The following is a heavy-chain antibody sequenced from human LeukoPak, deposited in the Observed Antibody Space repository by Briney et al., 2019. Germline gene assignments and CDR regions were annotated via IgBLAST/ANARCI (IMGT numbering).Heavy chain of an antibody. D-gene: IGHD1-20*01. CDR2: MFHSGST. Sequence: SETLSLTCTVSGYSISSGYYWGWIRQPPGKGLEWIGSMFHSGSTYYNPSLKSRVPMSVDTSKNQFSLKLSSVTAADTAVYYCARVRYNWNRDFDYWGQGTLVTVSS. V-gene: IGHV4-38-2*02. CDR3: ARVRYNWNRDFDY. CDR1: GYSISSGYY. J-gene: IGHJ4*02.